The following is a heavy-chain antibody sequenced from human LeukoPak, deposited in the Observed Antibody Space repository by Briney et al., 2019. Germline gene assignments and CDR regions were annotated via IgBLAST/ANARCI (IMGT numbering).Heavy chain of an antibody. D-gene: IGHD3-22*01. CDR3: ARPYSNGLADAFDI. CDR2: IYPGDSNT. CDR1: GYTFTTYW. Sequence: EASVKVSCKASGYTFTTYWIAWVRQMPGKGLEWMGIIYPGDSNTRYSPSFQGQVTFPADKSISTAYLQWSSLKASDTAIYYCARPYSNGLADAFDIWGQGTMVTVSS. V-gene: IGHV5-51*01. J-gene: IGHJ3*02.